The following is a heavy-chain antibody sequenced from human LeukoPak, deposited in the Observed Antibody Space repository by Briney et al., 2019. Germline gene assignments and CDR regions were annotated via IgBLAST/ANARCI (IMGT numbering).Heavy chain of an antibody. CDR1: GFTFDDYT. D-gene: IGHD5-24*01. Sequence: PGGSLRLSCAASGFTFDDYTMHWVRQAPGKGLEWVSLISWDGGSTYYADSVKGRFTISRDNSKNSLYLQMNSLRTEDTALYYCANLMASHDGTGYWGQGTLVTVSS. V-gene: IGHV3-43*01. CDR3: ANLMASHDGTGY. CDR2: ISWDGGST. J-gene: IGHJ4*02.